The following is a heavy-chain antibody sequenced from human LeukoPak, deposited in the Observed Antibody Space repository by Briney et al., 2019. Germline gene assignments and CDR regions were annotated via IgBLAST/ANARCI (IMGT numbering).Heavy chain of an antibody. Sequence: GGSLRLSCAASGFTFSSYVMSWVRQAPGKGLEWVSGINWNGGSTGYADSVKGRFTISRDNAKNSLYLQMNSLRAEDTALYYCAREGYDVLRFLEWLRGLDYWGQGTLVTVSS. V-gene: IGHV3-20*04. J-gene: IGHJ4*02. CDR2: INWNGGST. D-gene: IGHD3-3*01. CDR3: AREGYDVLRFLEWLRGLDY. CDR1: GFTFSSYV.